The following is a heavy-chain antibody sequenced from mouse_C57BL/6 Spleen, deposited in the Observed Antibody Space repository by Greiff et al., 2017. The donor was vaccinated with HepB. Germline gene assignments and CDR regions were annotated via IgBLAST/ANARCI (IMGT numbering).Heavy chain of an antibody. CDR2: ISSGSSTI. Sequence: EVKLQESGGGLVKPGGSLKLSCAASGFTFSDYGMRWVRQAPEKGLEWVAYISSGSSTIYYADTVKGRFTISRDNAKNTLFLQMTSLRSEDTAMYYCARQDYDYWGQGTTLTVSS. D-gene: IGHD2-4*01. CDR3: ARQDYDY. J-gene: IGHJ2*01. V-gene: IGHV5-17*01. CDR1: GFTFSDYG.